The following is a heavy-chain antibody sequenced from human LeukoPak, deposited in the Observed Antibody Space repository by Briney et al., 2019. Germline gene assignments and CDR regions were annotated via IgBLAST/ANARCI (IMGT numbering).Heavy chain of an antibody. J-gene: IGHJ4*02. CDR1: GFTFSSYA. CDR2: ISYDGSNK. D-gene: IGHD3-10*01. CDR3: ARVRPKLLWFVGQDFDY. V-gene: IGHV3-30-3*01. Sequence: GGSLRLSCAASGFTFSSYAMHWVRQAPGKGLEWVAVISYDGSNKYYADSVKGRFTISRDNSKNTLYLQMNSLRAEDTAVYHCARVRPKLLWFVGQDFDYWGQGTLVTVSS.